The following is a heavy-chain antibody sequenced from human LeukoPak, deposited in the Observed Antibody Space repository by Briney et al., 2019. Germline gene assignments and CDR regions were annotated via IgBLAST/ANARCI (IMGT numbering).Heavy chain of an antibody. CDR2: ISYDGSNK. V-gene: IGHV3-30*18. J-gene: IGHJ4*02. CDR1: GFTFSSYG. CDR3: AKPEFGD. D-gene: IGHD3-10*01. Sequence: PGRSLRLSCAASGFTFSSYGMHWVRQAPGKGLEWVAVISYDGSNKYYADSVKGRFTISRDNSKNTLYLQMNSLRAEDTAVYYCAKPEFGDWGQGTLVTVSS.